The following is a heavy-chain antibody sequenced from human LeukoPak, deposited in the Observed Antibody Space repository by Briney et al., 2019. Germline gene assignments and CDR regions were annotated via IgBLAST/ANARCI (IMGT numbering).Heavy chain of an antibody. CDR1: GFIFSSYA. J-gene: IGHJ1*01. V-gene: IGHV3-23*01. Sequence: GGSLRLSCAASGFIFSSYAMSWVRQAPGKGLEWVSGISSSGGNTYNADSVKGRFTISRDNSKNTLYLQMNSLRAEDTAVYYCAKGIRFKTIFGVVIIHTEYFQHWGQGTLVTASS. CDR2: ISSSGGNT. CDR3: AKGIRFKTIFGVVIIHTEYFQH. D-gene: IGHD3-3*01.